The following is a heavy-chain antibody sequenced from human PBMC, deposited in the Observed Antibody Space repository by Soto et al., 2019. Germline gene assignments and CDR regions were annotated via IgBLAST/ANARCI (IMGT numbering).Heavy chain of an antibody. CDR1: GGSISSRNW. Sequence: SETLSLTCAVSGGSISSRNWWSWVRQPPGKGLEWIGEIYHGGRTEYNPSLNSRVTFSAHNSINTAYLQLLNLKASDTAIYYCTKGATRAFDSWGQVSRVTVSS. J-gene: IGHJ4*02. V-gene: IGHV4-4*02. CDR2: IYHGGRT. CDR3: TKGATRAFDS. D-gene: IGHD3-16*01.